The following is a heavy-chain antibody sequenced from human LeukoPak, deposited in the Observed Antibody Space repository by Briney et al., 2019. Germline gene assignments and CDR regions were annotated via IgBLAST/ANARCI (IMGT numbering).Heavy chain of an antibody. CDR3: ARRQAYGDYNY. J-gene: IGHJ4*02. CDR2: IYWDDDK. Sequence: ESGPTLVKPTQTLTLTCTFSRFSLTTSGVGVGWIRQPPGKALEWLALIYWDDDKRYSPSLNSRLTITKDTSKNLVVLTMTNMDPVDTATYYCARRQAYGDYNYWGQGTLVTVSS. V-gene: IGHV2-5*02. CDR1: RFSLTTSGVG. D-gene: IGHD4-17*01.